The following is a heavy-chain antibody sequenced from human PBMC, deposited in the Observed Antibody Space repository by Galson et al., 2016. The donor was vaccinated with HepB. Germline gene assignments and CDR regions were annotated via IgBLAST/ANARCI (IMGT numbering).Heavy chain of an antibody. CDR1: GFTFSSYA. CDR2: LSGSGDNT. J-gene: IGHJ4*02. V-gene: IGHV3-23*01. D-gene: IGHD5-12*01. CDR3: ANAGWMSPDY. Sequence: SLRLSCAASGFTFSSYAMSWVRQAPGKGLEWVSGLSGSGDNTYYADSVKGRFTISRDNSKNTLFLQMNSLRAEDTALYYCANAGWMSPDYWGQGTLVTVSS.